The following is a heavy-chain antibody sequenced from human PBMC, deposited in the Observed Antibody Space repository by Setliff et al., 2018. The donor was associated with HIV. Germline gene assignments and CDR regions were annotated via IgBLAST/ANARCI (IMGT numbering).Heavy chain of an antibody. Sequence: PGGSLRLSCAASEFTFSSYAMSWVRQSPGKGLEWVSSISGSGANTYYADSVKGRFTISRDNSKNTVFLQMNSLKTEDTAVYYCTRPLVGAADFDYWGHGTLVTVSS. CDR1: EFTFSSYA. CDR3: TRPLVGAADFDY. D-gene: IGHD1-26*01. CDR2: ISGSGANT. J-gene: IGHJ4*01. V-gene: IGHV3-23*01.